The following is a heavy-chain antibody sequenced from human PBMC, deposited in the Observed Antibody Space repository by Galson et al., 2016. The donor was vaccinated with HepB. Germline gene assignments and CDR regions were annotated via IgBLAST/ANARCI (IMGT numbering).Heavy chain of an antibody. CDR2: LYSGGDT. J-gene: IGHJ4*02. CDR3: AHNNGWYGRGYFDY. V-gene: IGHV3-66*01. Sequence: SLRLSCAASGFTVSSSYMSWVRQAPGKGLEWVLVLYSGGDTFYADSVKGRFSISRDNSKNTLYLQMDSLRAEDTAVYYCAHNNGWYGRGYFDYWGQGTLATVSS. CDR1: GFTVSSSY. D-gene: IGHD6-19*01.